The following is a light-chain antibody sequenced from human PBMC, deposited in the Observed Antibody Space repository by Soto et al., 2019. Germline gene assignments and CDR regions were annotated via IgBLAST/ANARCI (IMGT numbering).Light chain of an antibody. J-gene: IGKJ1*01. V-gene: IGKV3-15*01. CDR1: QSVSSN. Sequence: EIVMTQSPATLSVSPGERATLSCRASQSVSSNLAWYQQKPGQAPRLLIYGASTRATGIPARFSGSESGTEFTLTISSLQSEEFTVYYCQQYNNWAPWTFGQGTKVEIK. CDR2: GAS. CDR3: QQYNNWAPWT.